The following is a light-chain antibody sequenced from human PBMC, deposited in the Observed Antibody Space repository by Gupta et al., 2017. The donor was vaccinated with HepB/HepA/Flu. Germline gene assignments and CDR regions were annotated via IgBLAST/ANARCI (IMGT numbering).Light chain of an antibody. Sequence: EIVMTQSPATLSVSPGERATLSCRASQSISSNLAWYQQKPGQAPRLLIYGASTRATGVPVRFSGSGSGTEFTLTISSLQSEGFAVYYCQQYSDWQTFGRGTKVEIK. CDR2: GAS. J-gene: IGKJ1*01. CDR3: QQYSDWQT. CDR1: QSISSN. V-gene: IGKV3-15*01.